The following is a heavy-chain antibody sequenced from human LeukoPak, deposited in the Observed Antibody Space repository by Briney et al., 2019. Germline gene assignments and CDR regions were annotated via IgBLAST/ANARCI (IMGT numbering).Heavy chain of an antibody. Sequence: GESLGLSCAASGLTFSNYAMSWVRQAPVKGLEWVSDISGSGDSTNYADSVKGRFTISRDNSKNTLYLQMNSLRAEDTAVYYCASTQRGDYFDYWGQGTLVTVSS. CDR2: ISGSGDST. CDR3: ASTQRGDYFDY. D-gene: IGHD2-15*01. V-gene: IGHV3-23*01. J-gene: IGHJ4*02. CDR1: GLTFSNYA.